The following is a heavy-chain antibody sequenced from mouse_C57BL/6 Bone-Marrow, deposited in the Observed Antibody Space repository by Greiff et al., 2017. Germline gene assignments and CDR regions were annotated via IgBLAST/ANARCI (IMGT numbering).Heavy chain of an antibody. CDR2: IDPSDSET. CDR1: GYTFTSYW. D-gene: IGHD1-1*01. Sequence: QVQLQQPGAELVRPGSSVKLSCKASGYTFTSYWMHWVKQRPIQGLEWIGNIDPSDSETHYNQKFKDKATVTVDKSSSKAYMQLSSLTSEDSAVYDCARGYYCMSYTMDYWGQGTSVTVSS. CDR3: ARGYYCMSYTMDY. V-gene: IGHV1-52*01. J-gene: IGHJ4*01.